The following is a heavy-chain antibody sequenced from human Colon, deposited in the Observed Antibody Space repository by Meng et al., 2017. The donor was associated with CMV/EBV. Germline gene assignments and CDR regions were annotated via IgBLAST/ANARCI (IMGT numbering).Heavy chain of an antibody. CDR1: GYTFTGYF. V-gene: IGHV1-2*02. J-gene: IGHJ4*02. Sequence: QVLVGQSGAEVKTPGASVKVSFKASGYTFTGYFMYWVRQAPGQGLEWLGVINPITGGTNYAQKFQGRVTMTRDTSMNTAYMELSRLRSDDTAVYYCASLSGGDFDYWGQGTLVTVSS. D-gene: IGHD1-26*01. CDR2: INPITGGT. CDR3: ASLSGGDFDY.